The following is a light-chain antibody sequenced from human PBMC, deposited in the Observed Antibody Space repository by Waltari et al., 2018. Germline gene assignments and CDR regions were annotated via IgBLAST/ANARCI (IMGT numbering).Light chain of an antibody. CDR1: SSDVGRSNL. Sequence: QSALTQPASVSGSPGQSITISCTGTSSDVGRSNLVSWYHAHPGKAPKLMIYEVSKRPSGVSNRFSGSKSGNTASLTIAGLQAEDEADYYCCSYAGSSTVVFGGGTKLTVL. CDR3: CSYAGSSTVV. V-gene: IGLV2-23*02. CDR2: EVS. J-gene: IGLJ2*01.